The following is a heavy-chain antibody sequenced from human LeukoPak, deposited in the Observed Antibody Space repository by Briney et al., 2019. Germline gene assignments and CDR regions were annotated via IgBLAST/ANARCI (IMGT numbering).Heavy chain of an antibody. CDR3: ARDHGGSGSYYKDPFWYFDL. CDR2: INPNSGGT. Sequence: GASVKVSCKASGYTFTGYYMHWVRQAPGQGLEWMGWINPNSGGTNYAQKFQGRVTMTRDTSISTAYMELSRLRSDDTAVYYCARDHGGSGSYYKDPFWYFDLWGRGTLVTVSS. CDR1: GYTFTGYY. V-gene: IGHV1-2*02. D-gene: IGHD3-10*01. J-gene: IGHJ2*01.